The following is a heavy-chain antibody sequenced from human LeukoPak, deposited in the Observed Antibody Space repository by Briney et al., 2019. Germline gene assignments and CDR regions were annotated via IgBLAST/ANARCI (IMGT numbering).Heavy chain of an antibody. J-gene: IGHJ4*02. CDR3: AKGPFYYDSSGLY. Sequence: TGGSLRLSCAASGFTFSSYWMHWVRQAPGKGLVWVSRINSDGSSTSYADSVKGRFTISRDNAKNTLYLQMNGLRAEDTAVYYCAKGPFYYDSSGLYWGQGTLVTVSS. V-gene: IGHV3-74*01. CDR2: INSDGSST. CDR1: GFTFSSYW. D-gene: IGHD3-22*01.